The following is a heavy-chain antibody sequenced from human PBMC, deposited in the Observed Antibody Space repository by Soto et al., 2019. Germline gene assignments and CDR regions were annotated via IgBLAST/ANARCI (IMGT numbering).Heavy chain of an antibody. Sequence: PGEYLKISCKGSGYSFTSYWIGWVRQMPGKGLEWMGITYPGDSDTRYSPSFQGQVTISADKSISTAYLQWSSLKASDTAMYYCARETTVTKDYYYGMDVWGQGTTVTVSS. CDR1: GYSFTSYW. V-gene: IGHV5-51*01. CDR2: TYPGDSDT. J-gene: IGHJ6*02. CDR3: ARETTVTKDYYYGMDV. D-gene: IGHD4-17*01.